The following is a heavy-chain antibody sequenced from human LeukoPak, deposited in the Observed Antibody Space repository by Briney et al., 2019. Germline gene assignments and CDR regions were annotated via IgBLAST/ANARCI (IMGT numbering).Heavy chain of an antibody. J-gene: IGHJ4*02. CDR1: GYSFTSYW. V-gene: IGHV5-51*01. CDR3: ARHGVTGSSSSPNDY. CDR2: IYPGDSDT. Sequence: KLGESLKISCKGSGYSFTSYWIAWVRQMPGKSLELMGIIYPGDSDTRYSPSFQGQVTISADKSISTAYLQWSSLKASDTAMYYCARHGVTGSSSSPNDYWGQGTLVTVSS. D-gene: IGHD6-6*01.